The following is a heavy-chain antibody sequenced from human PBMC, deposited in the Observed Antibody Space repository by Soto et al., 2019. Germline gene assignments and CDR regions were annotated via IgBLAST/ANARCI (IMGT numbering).Heavy chain of an antibody. CDR1: GLSFSDYF. Sequence: ASAKVSCKASGLSFSDYFMHWVRGSPQLVLEWMGIINPSGDSRNYAQKFQGRVTITRDTSTSTVYMDLSSLRYEDTAVYYCARGEWCGSSVYYSGHYYYYAMDVGGPLTTVSV. CDR3: ARGEWCGSSVYYSGHYYYYAMDV. J-gene: IGHJ6*02. D-gene: IGHD3-22*01. CDR2: INPSGDSR. V-gene: IGHV1-46*01.